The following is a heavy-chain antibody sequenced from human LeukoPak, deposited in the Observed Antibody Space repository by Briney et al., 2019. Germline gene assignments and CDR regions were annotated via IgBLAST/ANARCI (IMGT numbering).Heavy chain of an antibody. V-gene: IGHV3-66*01. Sequence: PGGSLRLSCAASGFTVSSNYMSWVRQAPGKGLEWVSVIYSGGSTYYADSGKGRFTISRDNSKNTLYLQMNSLRAEDTAVYYCAREDCSGGSCYDWFDPWGQGTLVTVSS. CDR1: GFTVSSNY. CDR2: IYSGGST. CDR3: AREDCSGGSCYDWFDP. J-gene: IGHJ5*02. D-gene: IGHD2-15*01.